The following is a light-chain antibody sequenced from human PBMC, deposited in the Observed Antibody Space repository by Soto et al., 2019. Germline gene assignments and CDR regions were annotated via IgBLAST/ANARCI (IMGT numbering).Light chain of an antibody. CDR3: QQYTNTNNPWM. CDR2: DAS. J-gene: IGKJ1*01. CDR1: QTISAW. Sequence: DIRVTQSPPTLSASVGDRVTITCRASQTISAWIAWYQQKPGKAPKLLVYDASTLQSGVASRFSGSGSGTEFTLIISGLQPDDSATYYCQQYTNTNNPWMFGQGTKVEI. V-gene: IGKV1-5*01.